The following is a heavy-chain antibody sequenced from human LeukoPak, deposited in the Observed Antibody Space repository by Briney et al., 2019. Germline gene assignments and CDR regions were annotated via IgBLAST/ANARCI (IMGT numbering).Heavy chain of an antibody. D-gene: IGHD2-2*01. Sequence: PSQTLSPTCTVSGGSISGGSYYWSWIRQPAGKGLEWIGRIYTSGSTNYNPSLKSRVTISVGTSKNQFSLKLSSVTAADTAVYYCARGPIVVVPAAMAFDYWGQGTLVTVSS. J-gene: IGHJ4*02. CDR3: ARGPIVVVPAAMAFDY. CDR1: GGSISGGSYY. V-gene: IGHV4-61*02. CDR2: IYTSGST.